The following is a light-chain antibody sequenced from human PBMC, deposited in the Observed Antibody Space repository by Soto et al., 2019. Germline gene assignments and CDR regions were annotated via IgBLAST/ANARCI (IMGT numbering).Light chain of an antibody. CDR1: QSVSSN. J-gene: IGKJ1*01. CDR3: QQYNNWWT. CDR2: GAS. V-gene: IGKV3-15*01. Sequence: EIVMTQSPATLSVSPGERATLSCRASQSVSSNLAWYQQKPGQAPRLLIYGASTRAPGIPARFSGSGSGTEFTLTISSLQSEDFAVYYCQQYNNWWTFGKGTKVEIK.